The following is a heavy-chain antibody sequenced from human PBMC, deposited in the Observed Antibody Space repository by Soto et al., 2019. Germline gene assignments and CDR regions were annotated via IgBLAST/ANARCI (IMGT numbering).Heavy chain of an antibody. CDR1: GYSFTSYA. J-gene: IGHJ4*01. CDR2: INAGNGNT. Sequence: GASVKVSCKASGYSFTSYAIYWVRQAPGQRREWMGWINAGNGNTKYSQKLQGRVTFTGDTSASTAHMELSSLRSEDTAVYFYPRQVENIVVVLGVFGYYGIVMGDQGXMVAVYS. D-gene: IGHD2-2*01. CDR3: PRQVENIVVVLGVFGYYGIVM. V-gene: IGHV1-3*01.